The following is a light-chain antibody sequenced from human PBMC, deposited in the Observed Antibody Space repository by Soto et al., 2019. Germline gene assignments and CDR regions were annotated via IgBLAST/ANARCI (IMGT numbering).Light chain of an antibody. CDR3: QSYDSSLRGSVV. J-gene: IGLJ2*01. Sequence: QSVLTQPPSVSGAPGQRVTISCTGSSSNIGAGYDVHWYQQLPGTAPKLLIYGNSNRPSGVPDRFSGSKSGTSASLAITGLQAEDDADYYCQSYDSSLRGSVVFGGGTKVTVL. V-gene: IGLV1-40*01. CDR1: SSNIGAGYD. CDR2: GNS.